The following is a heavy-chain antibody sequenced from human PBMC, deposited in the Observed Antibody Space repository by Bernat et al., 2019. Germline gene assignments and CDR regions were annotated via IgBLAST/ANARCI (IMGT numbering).Heavy chain of an antibody. Sequence: QVQLVQSGAEVKKPGASVKVSCKASGYTFTSYAMHWVRQAPGQRLEWMGWINAGNGNTKYSQKFQGRVTITRDTSASTAYMELSSLRSEDTAVYYCARDGDSVLNHYYYYYYMDVWGKGTTVTVSS. CDR2: INAGNGNT. CDR1: GYTFTSYA. D-gene: IGHD7-27*01. CDR3: ARDGDSVLNHYYYYYYMDV. J-gene: IGHJ6*03. V-gene: IGHV1-3*01.